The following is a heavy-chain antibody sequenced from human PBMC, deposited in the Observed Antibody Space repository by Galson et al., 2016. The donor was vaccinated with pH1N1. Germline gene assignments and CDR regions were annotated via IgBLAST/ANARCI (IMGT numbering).Heavy chain of an antibody. V-gene: IGHV3-53*01. J-gene: IGHJ4*02. CDR2: IYSDGST. Sequence: SLRLSCASYAFSVRNNFMTWVRQPPGKALEWVSTIYSDGSTNYGDFVKGRFTVSRDISENTVFLKLHSLRVDDTACYYCARDKRRYFDSWGQGTLVTVSP. CDR3: ARDKRRYFDS. CDR1: AFSVRNNF.